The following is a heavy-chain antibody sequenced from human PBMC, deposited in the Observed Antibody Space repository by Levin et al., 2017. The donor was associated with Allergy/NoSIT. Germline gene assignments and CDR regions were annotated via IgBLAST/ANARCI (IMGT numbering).Heavy chain of an antibody. J-gene: IGHJ3*02. D-gene: IGHD6-6*01. CDR3: ASDGSYDTLDI. CDR1: GFTFSGYT. CDR2: ISSCSTYI. V-gene: IGHV3-21*01. Sequence: GESLKISCAASGFTFSGYTLNWVRQAPGKGLEWVSSISSCSTYIYYADSLKGRFTISRDDAKNSLSLQMNSLRVEDTAVYYCASDGSYDTLDIWGQGTMVTVSS.